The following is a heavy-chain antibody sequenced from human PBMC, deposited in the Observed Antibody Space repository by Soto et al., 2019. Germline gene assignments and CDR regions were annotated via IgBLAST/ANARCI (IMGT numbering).Heavy chain of an antibody. D-gene: IGHD3-3*01. CDR1: GGSFSGYY. Sequence: QVQLQQWGAGLLKPSETLSLTCAVYGGSFSGYYWSWIRQPPGKGLEWIGEINHSGSTNYNPSLKSRVTISVDTSKNQFSLKLSSVTAADTAVYYCARGGYYDFWSGFRTPAFDYWGQGTLVTVSS. J-gene: IGHJ4*02. CDR3: ARGGYYDFWSGFRTPAFDY. CDR2: INHSGST. V-gene: IGHV4-34*01.